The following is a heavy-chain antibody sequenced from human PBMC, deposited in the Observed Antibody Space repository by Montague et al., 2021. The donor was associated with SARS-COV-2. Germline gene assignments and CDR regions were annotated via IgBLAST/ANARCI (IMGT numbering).Heavy chain of an antibody. D-gene: IGHD3-22*01. V-gene: IGHV3-21*01. J-gene: IGHJ4*02. CDR1: GFTFITYR. CDR3: ASNYYDTTGYYSEDS. Sequence: SLRLSCAASGFTFITYRMNWVRQAPGKGLEWVSSISSSTYIYYADSVKGRFTISRDNAKNSLYLQMNSLRAEDTAVYYCASNYYDTTGYYSEDSWGQGTLVTVSS. CDR2: ISSSTYI.